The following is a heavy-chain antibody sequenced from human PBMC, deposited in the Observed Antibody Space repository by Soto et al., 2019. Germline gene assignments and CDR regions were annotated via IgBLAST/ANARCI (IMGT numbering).Heavy chain of an antibody. V-gene: IGHV2-5*02. D-gene: IGHD3-10*01. CDR2: IYWDDDK. Sequence: QITLKESGPPLVKPTQTLTLTCTFSGFSLSTSGVGVGWIRQPPGKALEWLALIYWDDDKRYSPSLKSRLTITKDTSKNQVVLTMTNMDPVDTATYYCAHSSVLDYYGSGTSWFDPWGQGTLVTVSS. J-gene: IGHJ5*02. CDR3: AHSSVLDYYGSGTSWFDP. CDR1: GFSLSTSGVG.